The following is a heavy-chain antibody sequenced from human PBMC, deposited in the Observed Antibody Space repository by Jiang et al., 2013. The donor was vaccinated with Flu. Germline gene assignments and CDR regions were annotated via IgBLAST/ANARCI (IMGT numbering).Heavy chain of an antibody. CDR2: INAGNGNX. J-gene: IGHJ4*02. D-gene: IGHD4-17*01. CDR3: ARADYGDVKFDY. CDR1: A. V-gene: IGHV1-3*01. Sequence: AIHWVRQAPGQRLEWMGWINAGNGNXKYSQKFQGRLTMTRDTSTSTVYMELSSLRSEDTAVYYCARADYGDVKFDYWGQGTLVTVSS.